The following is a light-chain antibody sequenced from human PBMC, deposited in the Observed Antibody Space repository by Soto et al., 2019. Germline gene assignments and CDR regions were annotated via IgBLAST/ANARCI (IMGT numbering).Light chain of an antibody. V-gene: IGLV2-14*01. Sequence: QSALTQPASVSGSPGQSITISCTGTSSDVGGHNYVSWYQQHPGKAPKLMIYEVSNRPSGVSNRFSGSKSGNTASLTISGLQAEDEADYYCSSYTSSSTPWVFGGGTKVTVL. CDR2: EVS. CDR1: SSDVGGHNY. J-gene: IGLJ3*02. CDR3: SSYTSSSTPWV.